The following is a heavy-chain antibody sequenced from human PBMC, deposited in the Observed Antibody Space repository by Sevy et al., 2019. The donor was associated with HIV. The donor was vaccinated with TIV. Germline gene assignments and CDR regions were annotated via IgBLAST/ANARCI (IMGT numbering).Heavy chain of an antibody. J-gene: IGHJ4*02. CDR2: ISWDGGIT. CDR1: GFTFDDYT. D-gene: IGHD4-17*01. Sequence: GGSLRLSCAASGFTFDDYTMHWVRQPPGKGLEWVSLISWDGGITYYADYVKGRFTISRDNSKNSLFLQMNSLRSEDTAFYYCAKLGGNYGDYDDYWGRGTLVTVSS. CDR3: AKLGGNYGDYDDY. V-gene: IGHV3-43*01.